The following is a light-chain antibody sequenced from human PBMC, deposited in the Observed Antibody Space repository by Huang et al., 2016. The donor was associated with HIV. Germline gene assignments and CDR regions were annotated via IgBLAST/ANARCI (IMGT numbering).Light chain of an antibody. V-gene: IGKV3-15*01. CDR1: QRVSSN. J-gene: IGKJ4*01. Sequence: EIVMTQSPATLSVSPGERATLSCRASQRVSSNFAWYQQKPGQAPRLLIYGASTRATGVPARFSGSGSGTEFTLTISSLQSEDLAVYYCQQYNNWPPLTFGGGTKVEIK. CDR2: GAS. CDR3: QQYNNWPPLT.